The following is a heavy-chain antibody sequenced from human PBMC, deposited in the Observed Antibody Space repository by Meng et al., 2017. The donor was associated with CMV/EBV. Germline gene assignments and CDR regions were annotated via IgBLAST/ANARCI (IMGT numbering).Heavy chain of an antibody. D-gene: IGHD2-2*01. Sequence: GSLRLSCAVYGGSFSGYYWGWIRQPPGKGLEWIGEINHSGSTNYNPSLKSRVTISVDTSKNQFSLKLSSVTAADTAVYYCARLSEVVVPAARGFKDYWGQGTLVTVSS. V-gene: IGHV4-34*01. CDR1: GGSFSGYY. CDR2: INHSGST. CDR3: ARLSEVVVPAARGFKDY. J-gene: IGHJ4*02.